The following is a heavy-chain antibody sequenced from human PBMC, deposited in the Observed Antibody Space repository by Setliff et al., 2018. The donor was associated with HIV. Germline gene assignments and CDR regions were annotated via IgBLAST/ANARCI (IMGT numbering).Heavy chain of an antibody. D-gene: IGHD3-3*01. CDR3: ARVGVNYDFWSGYGAVDV. J-gene: IGHJ6*04. CDR2: INHSGST. Sequence: SETLSLTCAVYGGSFSGYYRSWIRQPPGKGLEWIGEINHSGSTNYNPSLKSRVTISVDTSKNQFSLKLSSVTAADTAVYYCARVGVNYDFWSGYGAVDVWGKGTTVTVSS. V-gene: IGHV4-34*01. CDR1: GGSFSGYY.